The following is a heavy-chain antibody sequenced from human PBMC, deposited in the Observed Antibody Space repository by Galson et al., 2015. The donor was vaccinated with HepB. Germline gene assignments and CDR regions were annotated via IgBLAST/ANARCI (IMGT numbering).Heavy chain of an antibody. CDR1: GFTFSSYA. CDR2: ISYDGSNK. V-gene: IGHV3-30-3*01. D-gene: IGHD2-2*02. J-gene: IGHJ4*02. Sequence: SLRLSCAASGFTFSSYAMHWVRQAPGKGLEWVAVISYDGSNKYYADSVKGRFTISRDNSKNTLYLQMNSLRAEDTAVYYCARDQDMGYCSSTSCYTPFDYWGQGTLVTVSS. CDR3: ARDQDMGYCSSTSCYTPFDY.